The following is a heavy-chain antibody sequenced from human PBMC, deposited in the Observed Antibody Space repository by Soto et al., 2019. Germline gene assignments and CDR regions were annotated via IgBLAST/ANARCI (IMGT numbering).Heavy chain of an antibody. V-gene: IGHV1-18*01. J-gene: IGHJ4*02. CDR2: ISAYNGNT. D-gene: IGHD3-3*01. CDR3: ARGYDFWSGYHNFDY. Sequence: GASVKVSCKASGYTFTSYGISWVRQAPGQGLEWMGWISAYNGNTNYAQKLQGRVTMTTDTSTSTAYMELRSLRSDDTAVYYCARGYDFWSGYHNFDYCGQGTLLTVSS. CDR1: GYTFTSYG.